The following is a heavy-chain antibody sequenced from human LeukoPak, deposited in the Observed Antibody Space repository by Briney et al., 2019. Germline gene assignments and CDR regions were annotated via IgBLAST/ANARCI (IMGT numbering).Heavy chain of an antibody. J-gene: IGHJ4*02. Sequence: GGSLRLSCAASGFTFSSYWMSWVRQAPGKGLVWVANIKQDGSEKYYVDSVKGRFTISRDNAKNSLYLQMNSLRAEDTAVYYCAREGSRRNFDYWGQGTLVTVSS. D-gene: IGHD6-13*01. CDR3: AREGSRRNFDY. CDR1: GFTFSSYW. CDR2: IKQDGSEK. V-gene: IGHV3-7*01.